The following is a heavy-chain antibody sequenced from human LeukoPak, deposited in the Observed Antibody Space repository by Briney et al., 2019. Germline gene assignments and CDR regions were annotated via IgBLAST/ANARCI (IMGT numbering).Heavy chain of an antibody. CDR1: GGSISSYY. V-gene: IGHV4-4*07. CDR2: IYTSGST. J-gene: IGHJ4*02. Sequence: SETLSLTCTVSGGSISSYYWSWIRQPAGKGLEWIGRIYTSGSTNYNPSLKSRVTMSVDTSKNQFALKLSSVTAADTAVYYCAREPGYCSSTSCYAGRGVDYWGQGTLVTVSS. D-gene: IGHD2-2*03. CDR3: AREPGYCSSTSCYAGRGVDY.